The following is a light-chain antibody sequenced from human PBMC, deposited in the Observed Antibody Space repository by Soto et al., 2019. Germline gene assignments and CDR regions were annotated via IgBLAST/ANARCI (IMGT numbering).Light chain of an antibody. CDR2: EVT. CDR3: SSYTSINTRDVV. Sequence: QSVLTQPASVSGSPGQSITISCTGTSRDIGSYNYVSWYQQYPGKAPKLMIFEVTNRPSGVSNRFSGSKSGNTASLTISGLQAEDEANYYCSSYTSINTRDVVFGGGTKLTVL. V-gene: IGLV2-14*01. J-gene: IGLJ2*01. CDR1: SRDIGSYNY.